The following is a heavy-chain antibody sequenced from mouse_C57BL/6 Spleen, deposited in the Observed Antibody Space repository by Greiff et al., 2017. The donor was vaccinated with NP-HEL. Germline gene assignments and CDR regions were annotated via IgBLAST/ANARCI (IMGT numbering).Heavy chain of an antibody. Sequence: VPLQQSGTVLARPGASVKMSCKTSGYTFTSYWLHWVKQRPGPGLGWIGAIYPGNSDTSYNPKFKGKANRTASTSASTAYMELSGLTKEDSAVYYCTRGGDWEAYWGQGTLVTVSA. V-gene: IGHV1-5*01. CDR3: TRGGDWEAY. J-gene: IGHJ3*01. CDR1: GYTFTSYW. CDR2: IYPGNSDT. D-gene: IGHD4-1*01.